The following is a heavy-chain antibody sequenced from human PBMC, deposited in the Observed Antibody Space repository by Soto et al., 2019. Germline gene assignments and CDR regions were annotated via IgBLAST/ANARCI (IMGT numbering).Heavy chain of an antibody. CDR1: GYTFTSYN. V-gene: IGHV1-46*01. CDR2: INSKVGST. J-gene: IGHJ6*01. CDR3: VRSPAACHGMDV. D-gene: IGHD2-2*01. Sequence: QVQLVQSGAEVKKPGASVKVSCKTSGYTFTSYNMHWVRQAHGQGLEWMGMINSKVGSTRYAKKFQGRATLTKDTSTSTVYMELSNLRSEDTAVYYCVRSPAACHGMDVWGHGTTVTYSS.